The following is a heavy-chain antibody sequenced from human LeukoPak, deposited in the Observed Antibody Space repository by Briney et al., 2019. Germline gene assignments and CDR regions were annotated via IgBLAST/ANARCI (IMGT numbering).Heavy chain of an antibody. CDR3: ARGVYVWGGYRYTPPRY. Sequence: SETLSLTCAVYGGSFSGYYWSWIRQPPGKGLEWIGEINHSGSTNYNPSLKSRVTISVDTSKNQFSLKLSSVTAADTAVYYCARGVYVWGGYRYTPPRYWGQGTLVTVSS. CDR2: INHSGST. V-gene: IGHV4-34*01. J-gene: IGHJ4*02. D-gene: IGHD3-16*02. CDR1: GGSFSGYY.